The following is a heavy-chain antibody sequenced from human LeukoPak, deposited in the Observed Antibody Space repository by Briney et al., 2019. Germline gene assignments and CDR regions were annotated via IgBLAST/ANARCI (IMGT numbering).Heavy chain of an antibody. V-gene: IGHV3-30*15. CDR1: GFTFSSYA. J-gene: IGHJ4*02. D-gene: IGHD3-22*01. CDR2: ISYDGSNK. Sequence: PGRSLRLSCAASGFTFSSYAMHWVRQAPGKELEWVAVISYDGSNKYYADSVKGRFTISRDNSKNTLYLQMSSLRAEDTAVYYCARDYYDSSGYSRGIDYWGQGTLVTVSS. CDR3: ARDYYDSSGYSRGIDY.